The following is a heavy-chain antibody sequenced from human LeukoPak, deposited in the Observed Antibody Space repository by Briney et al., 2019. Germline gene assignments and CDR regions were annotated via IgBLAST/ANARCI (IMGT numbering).Heavy chain of an antibody. J-gene: IGHJ4*02. D-gene: IGHD3-22*01. V-gene: IGHV4-34*01. CDR3: ARGGAYYYDSSGTVPFDY. Sequence: SETLSLTCAVYGGSFSGPYWSWIRQPPGKGLEWIGEINHTGRTYYNPSLKSRVTISVDTSKSQFSLKLTSVTAADTAVYYCARGGAYYYDSSGTVPFDYWGQGTLVTVSS. CDR1: GGSFSGPY. CDR2: INHTGRT.